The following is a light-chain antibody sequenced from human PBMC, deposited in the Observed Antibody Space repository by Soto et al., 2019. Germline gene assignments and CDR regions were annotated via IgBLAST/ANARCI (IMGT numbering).Light chain of an antibody. CDR1: QSVSSSY. J-gene: IGKJ1*01. V-gene: IGKV3-20*01. Sequence: EIVLTQSPGTLSLSPGERATLSCRASQSVSSSYLAWYQQKPGQAPRLLIYGAYSRGTGIPDRFGGGGSGTDFTHTISTLEPKDFEVYYYEQYGSSPTWTFGQGTKVEIK. CDR3: EQYGSSPTWT. CDR2: GAY.